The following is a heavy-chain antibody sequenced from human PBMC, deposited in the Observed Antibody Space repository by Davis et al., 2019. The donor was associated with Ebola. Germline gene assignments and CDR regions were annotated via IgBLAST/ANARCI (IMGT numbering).Heavy chain of an antibody. CDR1: GFTFSSYS. J-gene: IGHJ4*02. D-gene: IGHD4-17*01. V-gene: IGHV3-48*02. CDR2: ISSSSSTI. CDR3: ARDLSRTVTTGNFDY. Sequence: GESLKISCAASGFTFSSYSMNWVRQAPGKGLEWVSYISSSSSTIYYADSVKGRFTISRDNAKNSLYLQMNSLRDEDTAVYYCARDLSRTVTTGNFDYWGQGTLVTVSS.